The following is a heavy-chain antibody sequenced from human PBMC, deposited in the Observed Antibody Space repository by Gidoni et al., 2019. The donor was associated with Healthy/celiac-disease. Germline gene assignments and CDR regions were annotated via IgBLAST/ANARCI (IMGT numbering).Heavy chain of an antibody. V-gene: IGHV3-74*01. CDR3: ARLAVRTTWDLYFDL. J-gene: IGHJ2*01. CDR2: IESDGSRT. Sequence: EVRLVESGGGLVPPGGSLRLSCSASAFTFSRYWMHWVRQAPGKGLVWVSRIESDGSRTSYADSVKGRFTISRDNAKNTLYLQMNSLRAEDTAVYYCARLAVRTTWDLYFDLWGRGTLVTVSS. CDR1: AFTFSRYW. D-gene: IGHD1-7*01.